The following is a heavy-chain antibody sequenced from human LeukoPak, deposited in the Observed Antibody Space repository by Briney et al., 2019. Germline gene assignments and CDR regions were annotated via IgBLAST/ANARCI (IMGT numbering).Heavy chain of an antibody. Sequence: GGSLRLSCAASGFTISNYAMSWVRQAPGKGLEWVSAISGSGGTAYYADSVKGRFTISRDNSKNTLYLQMNSLRAEDTAVYYCAKKGYYDGSGYYMYYFDHWGQGTLVTVSS. CDR1: GFTISNYA. V-gene: IGHV3-23*01. CDR2: ISGSGGTA. J-gene: IGHJ4*02. D-gene: IGHD3-22*01. CDR3: AKKGYYDGSGYYMYYFDH.